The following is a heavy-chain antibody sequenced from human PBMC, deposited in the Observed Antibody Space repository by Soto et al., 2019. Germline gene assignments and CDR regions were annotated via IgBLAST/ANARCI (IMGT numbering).Heavy chain of an antibody. CDR1: GGSISSGGYY. CDR2: FYYSGST. V-gene: IGHV4-31*03. CDR3: ARVRYPQPLYCISTSCYSGMDV. D-gene: IGHD2-2*01. J-gene: IGHJ6*02. Sequence: SETLSLTCTVSGGSISSGGYYWSWIRQHPGKGLEWFCYFYYSGSTFYNPSLKSRVTISVDTSKNHFSLNLIFVTAADTAVYYCARVRYPQPLYCISTSCYSGMDVWGQGTTVT.